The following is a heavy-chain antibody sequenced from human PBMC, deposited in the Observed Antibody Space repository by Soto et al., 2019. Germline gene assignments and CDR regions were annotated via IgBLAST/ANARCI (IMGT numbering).Heavy chain of an antibody. J-gene: IGHJ4*02. V-gene: IGHV3-23*01. Sequence: PGGSLRLSCAASGFTFSSYAMSWVRQAPGKGLEWVSAISGSGGSTYYADSVKGRFTISRDNSKNTLYLQMNSLRAEDTAVYFCAKATTGIPQFFDFWGQGALVTVSS. CDR2: ISGSGGST. CDR3: AKATTGIPQFFDF. D-gene: IGHD2-21*01. CDR1: GFTFSSYA.